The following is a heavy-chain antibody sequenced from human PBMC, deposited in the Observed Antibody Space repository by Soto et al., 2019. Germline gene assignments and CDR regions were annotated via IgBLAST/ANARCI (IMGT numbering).Heavy chain of an antibody. CDR3: AKASYYDSSGYYPGAFDV. V-gene: IGHV4-59*12. Sequence: HVQLQESGPRLVKPSETLSLTCTVSGGSMSGYSWGWIRQSPGRGPELIGSLFYRGDTHFNPSLKSRATMPVGTSKNQFSLRLTSVTAADTAVYYCAKASYYDSSGYYPGAFDVWGQGTMVTVSS. D-gene: IGHD3-22*01. CDR2: LFYRGDT. CDR1: GGSMSGYS. J-gene: IGHJ3*01.